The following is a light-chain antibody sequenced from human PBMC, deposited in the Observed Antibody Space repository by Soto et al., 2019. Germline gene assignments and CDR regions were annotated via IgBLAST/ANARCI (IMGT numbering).Light chain of an antibody. CDR2: DVT. J-gene: IGLJ1*01. V-gene: IGLV2-11*01. Sequence: QSALTQPRSVSGSPGQSVTISCTRNSSDVGGYNFVSWYQQHPGKAPKFMIYDVTKRPSGVPDCFSGSKSGNTASLTISGLQAEDEADYYCCSYVGSYTSYVFGTGTKLTVL. CDR1: SSDVGGYNF. CDR3: CSYVGSYTSYV.